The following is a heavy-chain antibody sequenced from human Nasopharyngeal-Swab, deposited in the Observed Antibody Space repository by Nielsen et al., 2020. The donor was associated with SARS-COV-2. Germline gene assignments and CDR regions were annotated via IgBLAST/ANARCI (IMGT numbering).Heavy chain of an antibody. J-gene: IGHJ3*02. CDR2: IRSKTYGGAP. CDR1: GFTFGDYA. D-gene: IGHD3-3*01. V-gene: IGHV3-49*01. CDR3: ARDYDSSDAFDI. Sequence: GGSLRLSCTTSGFTFGDYAMSWFRQAPGKGLEGVGFIRSKTYGGAPEYAASVKGRFTISRDGAESIAYLQMNSLETEDTGVYYCARDYDSSDAFDIWGQGTMVTVSS.